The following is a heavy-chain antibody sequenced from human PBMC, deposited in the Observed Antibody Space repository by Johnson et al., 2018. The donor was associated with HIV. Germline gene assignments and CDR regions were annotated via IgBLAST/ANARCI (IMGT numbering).Heavy chain of an antibody. J-gene: IGHJ3*02. CDR2: IGYDGNDK. CDR3: ARDRSLWFRELWPRDAFDM. CDR1: GFTFSSYA. D-gene: IGHD3-10*01. Sequence: QVLLVESGGGVVQPGRSLRFSCAASGFTFSSYAMHWVRQAPGKGLEWVAAIGYDGNDKDYADSVKGRFTISRDNSKNTLYLKMNSLRVADTAVYYCARDRSLWFRELWPRDAFDMWGQGTKITVSS. V-gene: IGHV3-30*04.